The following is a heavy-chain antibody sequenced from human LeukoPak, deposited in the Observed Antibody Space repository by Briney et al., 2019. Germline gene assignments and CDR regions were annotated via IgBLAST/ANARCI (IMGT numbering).Heavy chain of an antibody. J-gene: IGHJ4*02. CDR3: GRDLNWNQIDY. D-gene: IGHD1-20*01. V-gene: IGHV3-74*01. Sequence: SGGSLRHFCAASRFTVNVHWMHGVRQVPGKGLVWVSRINPDGSRTDYAASVKGRFTIFRDHAKNTLYLQMNILRAEDTAVYFCGRDLNWNQIDYWGQGSLVTVSS. CDR1: RFTVNVHW. CDR2: INPDGSRT.